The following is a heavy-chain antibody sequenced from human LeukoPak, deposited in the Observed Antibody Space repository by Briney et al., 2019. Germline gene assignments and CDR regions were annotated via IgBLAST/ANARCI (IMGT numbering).Heavy chain of an antibody. CDR2: MNPNSGNT. CDR1: GYTFTSYG. CDR3: ARMAHYYDFWSGYLYYFDY. V-gene: IGHV1-8*03. Sequence: ASVKVSCKASGYTFTSYGISWVRQAPGQGLEWMGWMNPNSGNTGYAQKFQGRVTITRNTSISTAYMELSSLRSEDTAVYYCARMAHYYDFWSGYLYYFDYWGQGTLVTVSS. J-gene: IGHJ4*02. D-gene: IGHD3-3*01.